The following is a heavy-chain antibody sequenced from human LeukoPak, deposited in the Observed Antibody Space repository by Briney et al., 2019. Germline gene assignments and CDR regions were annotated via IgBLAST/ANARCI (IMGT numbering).Heavy chain of an antibody. CDR2: ISSDGGST. CDR1: GSSFSTYW. CDR3: ARVGLHCSGGSCYDY. J-gene: IGHJ4*02. Sequence: GGSLRLSCAASGSSFSTYWMHWVRQAPGKGLVWVSRISSDGGSTTYADSVQGRFTISRDNAKNTLYLQMNSLRAEDTAVYYCARVGLHCSGGSCYDYWGQGTLVTVSS. V-gene: IGHV3-74*01. D-gene: IGHD2-15*01.